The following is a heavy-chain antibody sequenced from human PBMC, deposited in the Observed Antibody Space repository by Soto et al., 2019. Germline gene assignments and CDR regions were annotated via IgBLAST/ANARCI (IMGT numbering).Heavy chain of an antibody. CDR1: GYTFTSYG. D-gene: IGHD2-21*01. Sequence: QVQLVQSGAEVKKPGASVKVSCKASGYTFTSYGISWVRQAPGQGPECMGWISTYNGNTNYAQKFLGRVTMTTDTSTSTAYMELRSLRSDDTAVYSCARESAGLLDYWGQGTLVTVSS. CDR3: ARESAGLLDY. CDR2: ISTYNGNT. V-gene: IGHV1-18*01. J-gene: IGHJ4*02.